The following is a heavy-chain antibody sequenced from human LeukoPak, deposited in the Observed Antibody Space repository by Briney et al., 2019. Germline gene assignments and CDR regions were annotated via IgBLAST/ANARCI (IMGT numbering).Heavy chain of an antibody. CDR1: GFTSTNFW. J-gene: IGHJ3*02. D-gene: IGHD2-15*01. V-gene: IGHV3-7*01. Sequence: PGGSLRLSCAASGFTSTNFWIHWVRQAPGKGLDWVANINQDGSTEQYVGSVKGRFTIFRDNAKNSVYLQMNSLIVDDTAVYYCTGERLAGGFDIWGQGTLVTVSS. CDR3: TGERLAGGFDI. CDR2: INQDGSTE.